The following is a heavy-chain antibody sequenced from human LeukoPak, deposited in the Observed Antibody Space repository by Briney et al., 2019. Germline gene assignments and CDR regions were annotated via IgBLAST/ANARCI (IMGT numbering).Heavy chain of an antibody. V-gene: IGHV3-7*02. CDR3: ARGDGYCSSTSCYAGPSYGLDV. Sequence: GGSLRLSCAASGFTFSSYWMSWVRQAPGKGLEGVANIKQDGSEEVYVDSVKGRFTISRDNAKNSLYLQMNSLRAEDTAVYHCARGDGYCSSTSCYAGPSYGLDVWGQGTTVTVSS. J-gene: IGHJ6*02. D-gene: IGHD2-2*03. CDR1: GFTFSSYW. CDR2: IKQDGSEE.